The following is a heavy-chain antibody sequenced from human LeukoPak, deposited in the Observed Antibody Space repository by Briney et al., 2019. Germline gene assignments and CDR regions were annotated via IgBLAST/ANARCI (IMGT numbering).Heavy chain of an antibody. J-gene: IGHJ4*02. D-gene: IGHD2-15*01. CDR2: IWYDGGGK. CDR3: ARDWCGGGSCYYFDH. V-gene: IGHV3-33*01. CDR1: RFTFTDYG. Sequence: TGGSLRLSCAASRFTFTDYGMHWVRQPPGKGLEWVALIWYDGGGKYYADSVKGRFTISRDNSKNTLYLQMNSLRAEDTAVYYCARDWCGGGSCYYFDHWGQGTLVTVSS.